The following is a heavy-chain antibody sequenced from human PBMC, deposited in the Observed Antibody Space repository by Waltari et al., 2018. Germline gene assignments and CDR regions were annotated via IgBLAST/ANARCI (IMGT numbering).Heavy chain of an antibody. CDR3: ARDYDTSGYYYDH. CDR1: GYSLRSDYY. CDR2: VYHSGST. D-gene: IGHD3-22*01. V-gene: IGHV4-38-2*02. Sequence: QVLLQESGPGLVKPSETLSLTCTVSGYSLRSDYYWGWIRQPPGKGLEWIGSVYHSGSTYYNPSLKSRVTISVDTSKNQLSLKLSSVTAADTAFYYCARDYDTSGYYYDHWGQGTLVTVSS. J-gene: IGHJ5*02.